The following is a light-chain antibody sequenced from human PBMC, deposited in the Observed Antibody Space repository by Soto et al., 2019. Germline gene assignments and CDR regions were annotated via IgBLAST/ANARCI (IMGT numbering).Light chain of an antibody. CDR3: QQYNNWPPEYT. Sequence: EIVMTQSPATLSVSPGERATLSCRARQSVSTNLAWYQQKPGQAPRLLIYGASTRATGIPARFSGSGSGTEFTLTISSLRAEDFAVYHCQQYNNWPPEYTFGQGTKLEIK. J-gene: IGKJ2*01. CDR2: GAS. V-gene: IGKV3-15*01. CDR1: QSVSTN.